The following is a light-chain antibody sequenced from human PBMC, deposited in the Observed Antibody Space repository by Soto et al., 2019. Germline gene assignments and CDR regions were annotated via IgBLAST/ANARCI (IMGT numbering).Light chain of an antibody. Sequence: QSALTQPPPASGSPGQSVTISCTGTSSDVGGYNFVSWYQQHPGKAPKLMIYEVSERPSGVPDRFSGSKSGNTASLTVSGLQAEDEADYYCSSYAGNNIVVFGGGTKLTVL. CDR1: SSDVGGYNF. CDR3: SSYAGNNIVV. J-gene: IGLJ2*01. V-gene: IGLV2-8*01. CDR2: EVS.